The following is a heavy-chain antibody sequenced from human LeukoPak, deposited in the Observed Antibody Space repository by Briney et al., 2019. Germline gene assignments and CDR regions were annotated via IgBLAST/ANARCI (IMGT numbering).Heavy chain of an antibody. V-gene: IGHV1-69*13. Sequence: SVKVSCKASGGTFSGYAISWVRQAPGQGLEWMGGIIPMFGTPNYAQKFQGRVTITADESTSTAYMELSSLRSEDTAVYYCARAQQSITIFGVVINYYYYMDVWGKGTTVTVSS. CDR1: GGTFSGYA. J-gene: IGHJ6*03. D-gene: IGHD3-3*01. CDR2: IIPMFGTP. CDR3: ARAQQSITIFGVVINYYYYMDV.